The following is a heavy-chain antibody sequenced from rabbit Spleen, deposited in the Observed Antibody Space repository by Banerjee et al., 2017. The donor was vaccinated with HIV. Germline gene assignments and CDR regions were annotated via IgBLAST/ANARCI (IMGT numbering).Heavy chain of an antibody. J-gene: IGHJ4*01. CDR1: GFSFSNKAV. CDR3: ARGSATMTMVITGYYLNL. Sequence: QQRLVESGGGLVKPGASLTLTCKASGFSFSNKAVMCWVRQAPGKGLDWIACINAITGKAVYANWAKGRSTFSKTSSTTVTLQMTRLTAADTATYFCARGSATMTMVITGYYLNLWGQGTLVTVS. V-gene: IGHV1S45*01. CDR2: INAITGKA. D-gene: IGHD2-1*01.